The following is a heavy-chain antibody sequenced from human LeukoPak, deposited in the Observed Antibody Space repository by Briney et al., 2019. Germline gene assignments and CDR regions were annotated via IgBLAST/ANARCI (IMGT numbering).Heavy chain of an antibody. CDR1: GYTLTELS. CDR2: FDPEDGET. CDR3: ATDRLTTGAFDI. D-gene: IGHD4-17*01. Sequence: ASVKVSCKVSGYTLTELSMHWGRQAPGKGLEWMGGFDPEDGETIYAQKFQGRVTMTEDTSTDTAYMELSSLRSEDTAVYYCATDRLTTGAFDIWGQGTMVTVSS. V-gene: IGHV1-24*01. J-gene: IGHJ3*02.